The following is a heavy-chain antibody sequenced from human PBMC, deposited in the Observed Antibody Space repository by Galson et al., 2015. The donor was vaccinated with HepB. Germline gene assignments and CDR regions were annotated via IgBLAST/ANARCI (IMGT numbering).Heavy chain of an antibody. D-gene: IGHD6-19*01. Sequence: SVKVSCKASGYTFTSYAMHWVRQAPGQGLEWMGIINPSGGSTSYAQKFQGRVTMTRDTSTSTVYMELSSLRSEDTAVYYCASSSSGWYGELDYWGQGTLVTVSS. CDR2: INPSGGST. CDR3: ASSSSGWYGELDY. J-gene: IGHJ4*02. V-gene: IGHV1-46*03. CDR1: GYTFTSYA.